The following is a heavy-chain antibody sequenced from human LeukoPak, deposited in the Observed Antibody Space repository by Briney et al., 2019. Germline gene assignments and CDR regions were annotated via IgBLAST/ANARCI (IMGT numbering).Heavy chain of an antibody. CDR3: ARAQTPGWNDDAFDM. D-gene: IGHD1-1*01. J-gene: IGHJ3*02. CDR1: GFTFSSYG. Sequence: GGSLRLSCAASGFTFSSYGMHWVRQAPGKGLEWVAVISYDGSNKYYADSVKGRFTISRDNSKNSLYLQMNSLRAEDTAVYYCARAQTPGWNDDAFDMWGQGTMVTVSS. V-gene: IGHV3-30*03. CDR2: ISYDGSNK.